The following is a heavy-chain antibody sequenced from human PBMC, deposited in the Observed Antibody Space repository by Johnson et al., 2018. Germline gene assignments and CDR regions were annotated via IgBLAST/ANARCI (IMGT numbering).Heavy chain of an antibody. D-gene: IGHD2/OR15-2a*01. CDR2: ISWDGGST. Sequence: VQLVESGGVVVQHGGSLRLSCAASGFTFDDYTMHWVRQAPGKGLEWVSLISWDGGSTYYADSVKGRFSISRDNRKNSLYLQMNSMRTEDTALYYCAKDRNMAPTGTYMDVWGKGTTVTVSS. V-gene: IGHV3-43*01. CDR3: AKDRNMAPTGTYMDV. J-gene: IGHJ6*03. CDR1: GFTFDDYT.